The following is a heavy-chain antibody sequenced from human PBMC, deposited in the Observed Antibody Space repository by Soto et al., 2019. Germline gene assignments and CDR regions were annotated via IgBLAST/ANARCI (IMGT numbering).Heavy chain of an antibody. D-gene: IGHD3-16*01. CDR2: ISHTGST. J-gene: IGHJ5*02. Sequence: QLQLQESGSGLVKPSQTLSLTCAASGGSISSGNSYSWSWIRQPPGKGLEWIGSISHTGSTSYNPALKGRVTMSVDKSKSQFSLKLSSVTAADMAVYYCARAVAPYLGTWFDPWGQGTLVIVSS. CDR1: GGSISSGNSYS. CDR3: ARAVAPYLGTWFDP. V-gene: IGHV4-30-2*01.